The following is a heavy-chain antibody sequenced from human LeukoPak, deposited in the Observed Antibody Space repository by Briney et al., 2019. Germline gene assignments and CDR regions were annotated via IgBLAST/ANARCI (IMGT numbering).Heavy chain of an antibody. V-gene: IGHV1-2*02. CDR2: INPNSGGT. CDR1: GYTFTGYY. CDR3: ARSIAVDYFDY. D-gene: IGHD6-19*01. J-gene: IGHJ4*02. Sequence: ASVKVSCTASGYTFTGYYMHWVRQAPGQGLEWMRWINPNSGGTNYAQKFQGRVTMTRDTSISTAYMELSRLRSDDTAVYYCARSIAVDYFDYWGQGTLVTVSS.